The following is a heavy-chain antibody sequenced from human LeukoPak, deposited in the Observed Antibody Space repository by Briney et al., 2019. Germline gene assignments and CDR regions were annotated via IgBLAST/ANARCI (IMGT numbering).Heavy chain of an antibody. Sequence: GGSLRLSCAASGFTFSSYGMHWVRQAPGKGLEWVAFIRYDGSNKYYADSVKGRFTISRDNSKNTLYLQMNSLRAEDTAVYYCAKEGQRSSGSYYVYWGQGTLVTVSS. J-gene: IGHJ4*02. CDR3: AKEGQRSSGSYYVY. V-gene: IGHV3-30*02. CDR1: GFTFSSYG. CDR2: IRYDGSNK. D-gene: IGHD3-10*01.